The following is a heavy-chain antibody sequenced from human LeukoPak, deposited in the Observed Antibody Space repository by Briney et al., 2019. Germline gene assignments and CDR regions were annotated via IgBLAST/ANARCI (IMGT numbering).Heavy chain of an antibody. CDR2: IYYSGST. CDR3: ARMGLSRSGHYYFDY. CDR1: GGSISSSSNY. D-gene: IGHD4/OR15-4a*01. V-gene: IGHV4-39*01. Sequence: SETLSLTCTVSGGSISSSSNYWGWIRQPPGKGLEWLGRIYYSGSTSYNPSLKSRVTISVDTSRNQFSLNLSSVTAADTAVYYCARMGLSRSGHYYFDYWGQGTLVTVSS. J-gene: IGHJ4*02.